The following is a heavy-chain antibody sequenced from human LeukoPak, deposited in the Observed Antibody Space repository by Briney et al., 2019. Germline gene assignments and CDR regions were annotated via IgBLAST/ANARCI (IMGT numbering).Heavy chain of an antibody. CDR2: MNPNSGNT. V-gene: IGHV1-8*02. D-gene: IGHD1-26*01. CDR1: GGTFSSYA. CDR3: ARWGTGIVGATLTDY. J-gene: IGHJ4*02. Sequence: ASVKVSCKASGGTFSSYAISWVRQAPGQGLEWMGWMNPNSGNTGYAQKFQGRVTITRNTSISTAYMELSSLRSEDTAVYYCARWGTGIVGATLTDYWGQGTLVTVSS.